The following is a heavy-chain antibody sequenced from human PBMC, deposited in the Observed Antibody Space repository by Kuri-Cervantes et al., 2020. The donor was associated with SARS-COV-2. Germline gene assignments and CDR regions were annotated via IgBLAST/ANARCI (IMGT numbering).Heavy chain of an antibody. J-gene: IGHJ4*02. V-gene: IGHV3-66*02. CDR2: IYSGGST. CDR1: GFTVSSNY. Sequence: GGSLRLSCAASGFTVSSNYMSWVRQAQGKGLEWVSVIYSGGSTYYADSVKGRFTISRDNSKNTLYLQMNSLRAEDTAVYYCARDLGTIQGRDYWGQGTLVTVSS. CDR3: ARDLGTIQGRDY. D-gene: IGHD1-1*01.